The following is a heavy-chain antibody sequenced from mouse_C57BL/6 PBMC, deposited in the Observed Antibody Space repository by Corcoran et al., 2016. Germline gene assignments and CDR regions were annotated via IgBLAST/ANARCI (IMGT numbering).Heavy chain of an antibody. Sequence: EVQLQQSGPELVKPGASVKISCKASGYTFTDYYMNWVKQSHGKSLEWIGDINPNNGGTSYNQKFKGKATLTVDKSSSTAYMELRSLTSEDSAVYYCARYEYDPYYYAMDYWGQGTSVTVSS. J-gene: IGHJ4*01. CDR3: ARYEYDPYYYAMDY. V-gene: IGHV1-26*01. D-gene: IGHD2-4*01. CDR1: GYTFTDYY. CDR2: INPNNGGT.